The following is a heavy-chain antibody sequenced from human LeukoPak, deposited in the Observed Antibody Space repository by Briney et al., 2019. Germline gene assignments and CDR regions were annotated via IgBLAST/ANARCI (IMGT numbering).Heavy chain of an antibody. CDR1: DDSISRFY. CDR2: INTSGST. CDR3: ARGYTAFDY. V-gene: IGHV4-4*07. Sequence: PSETLSLTCTVSDDSISRFYWSWIRQPAGKGLEWIGRINTSGSTNYNPSLKSRVTMSVDTSKNQFSLKLSSVTAADTAVYYCARGYTAFDYWGQGTLVNVSS. D-gene: IGHD5-18*01. J-gene: IGHJ4*02.